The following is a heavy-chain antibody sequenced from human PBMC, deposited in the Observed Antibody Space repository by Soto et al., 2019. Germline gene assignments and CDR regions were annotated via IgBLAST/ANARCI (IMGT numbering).Heavy chain of an antibody. Sequence: ASVKVSCKASGYTFTCYYMHWVRQAPGQGLEWMGWINPNSGGTNYAQKFQGWVTMTRDTSISTAYMELSRLRSDDTAVYYCARVKGSGYHNWFDPWGQGTLVTVSS. CDR2: INPNSGGT. V-gene: IGHV1-2*04. J-gene: IGHJ5*02. D-gene: IGHD3-22*01. CDR3: ARVKGSGYHNWFDP. CDR1: GYTFTCYY.